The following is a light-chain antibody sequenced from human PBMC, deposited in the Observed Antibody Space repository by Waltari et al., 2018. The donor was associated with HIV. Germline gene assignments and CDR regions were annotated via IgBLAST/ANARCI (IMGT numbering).Light chain of an antibody. Sequence: QSALTQPAYVSGSPGQSITISCPRTSSDLATYKLVSWYQQHPGKAPKLMIYEVSKRPSGVSDRFSGSKSGDTASLTISGLQAEDEADYYCCSYVSNVIFGGGTKLTVL. CDR3: CSYVSNVI. V-gene: IGLV2-23*02. CDR2: EVS. CDR1: SSDLATYKL. J-gene: IGLJ2*01.